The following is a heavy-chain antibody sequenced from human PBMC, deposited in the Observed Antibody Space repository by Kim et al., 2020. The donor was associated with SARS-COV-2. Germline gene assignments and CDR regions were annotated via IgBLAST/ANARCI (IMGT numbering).Heavy chain of an antibody. Sequence: GGSLRLSCAASGFTFSSYAMSWVRQAPGKGLEWVSAISGSGGSTYYADSVKGRFTISRDNSKNTLYLQMNSLRAEDTAVYYCAKAGFVEQWLEDHRGAFDIWGQGTMVTVSS. CDR1: GFTFSSYA. CDR3: AKAGFVEQWLEDHRGAFDI. J-gene: IGHJ3*02. CDR2: ISGSGGST. V-gene: IGHV3-23*01. D-gene: IGHD6-19*01.